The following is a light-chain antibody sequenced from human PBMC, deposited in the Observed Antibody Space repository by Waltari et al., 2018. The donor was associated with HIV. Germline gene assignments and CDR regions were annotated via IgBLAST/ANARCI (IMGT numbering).Light chain of an antibody. CDR1: IREVGCYNY. CDR2: EVD. CDR3: SSYTSSSTLEV. J-gene: IGLJ2*01. Sequence: QSALTQPASVSGSPGQSITIPCSGTIREVGCYNYVSWYQHHPGKAPKLIIYEVDNRPSGVSYRFSGSKSGNTASLTISGLLPEDEADYYCSSYTSSSTLEVFGGGTKLTVL. V-gene: IGLV2-14*01.